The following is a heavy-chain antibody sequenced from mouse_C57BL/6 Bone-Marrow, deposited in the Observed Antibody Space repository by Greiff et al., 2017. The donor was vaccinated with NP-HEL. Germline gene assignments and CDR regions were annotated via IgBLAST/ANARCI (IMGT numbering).Heavy chain of an antibody. J-gene: IGHJ2*01. V-gene: IGHV1-81*01. CDR2: IYPRSGNT. Sequence: SGAELARPGASVKLSCKASGYTFTSYGISWVKQRTGQGLEWIGEIYPRSGNTYYNEKFKGKATLTADKSSSTAYMELRSLTSEDSAVYFCARRGLRRRTYYFDYWGQGTTLTVSS. D-gene: IGHD2-4*01. CDR1: GYTFTSYG. CDR3: ARRGLRRRTYYFDY.